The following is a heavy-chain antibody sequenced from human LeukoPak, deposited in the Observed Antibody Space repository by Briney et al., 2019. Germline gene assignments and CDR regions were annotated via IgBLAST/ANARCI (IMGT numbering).Heavy chain of an antibody. V-gene: IGHV4-59*01. CDR2: IYYSGST. Sequence: SETLSLTCTVSGGSTSSYYWSWIRQPPGKGLEWIGYIYYSGSTNYNPSLKSRVTISVDTSKNQFSLKLSSVTAADTAVYYCARATYYYDSSGYLDAFDIWGQGTMVTVSS. CDR1: GGSTSSYY. CDR3: ARATYYYDSSGYLDAFDI. J-gene: IGHJ3*02. D-gene: IGHD3-22*01.